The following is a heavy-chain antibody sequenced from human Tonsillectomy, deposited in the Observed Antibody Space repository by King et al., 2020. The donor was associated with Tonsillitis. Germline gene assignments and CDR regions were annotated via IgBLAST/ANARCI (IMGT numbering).Heavy chain of an antibody. CDR2: INQVGSQT. J-gene: IGHJ3*02. CDR1: GFTFSSYW. Sequence: QLVQSGGGLVQPGGSLRLSCAASGFTFSSYWMSWVRRAPGKGLEWVAAINQVGSQTYYVDSVKGLFTVSRENAKNSLFLQMKTLRAEDTALYYCARYTRAFDIWGQGTMVTVSS. V-gene: IGHV3-7*03. CDR3: ARYTRAFDI.